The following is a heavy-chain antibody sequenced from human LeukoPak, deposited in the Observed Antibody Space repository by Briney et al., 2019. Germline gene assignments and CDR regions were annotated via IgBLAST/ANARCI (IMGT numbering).Heavy chain of an antibody. J-gene: IGHJ5*02. CDR2: IDTNTGNP. V-gene: IGHV7-4-1*02. CDR1: GYTFTNYT. CDR3: TRGRDTTGYFVH. Sequence: ASVKVSCKASGYTFTNYTINWVRLVPGQGLEWMGWIDTNTGNPTYTQGFTGRFVFSLDTSVTTSYLQISSLTAEDTAVYYCTRGRDTTGYFVHWGQGTLVTVSS. D-gene: IGHD3-22*01.